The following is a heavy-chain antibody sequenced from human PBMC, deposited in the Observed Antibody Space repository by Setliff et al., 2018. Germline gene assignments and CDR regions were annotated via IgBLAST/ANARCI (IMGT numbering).Heavy chain of an antibody. CDR1: GFRFSDLY. J-gene: IGHJ4*02. D-gene: IGHD2-15*01. CDR3: TRVTHGLAAPEDY. CDR2: ISGDGNTV. Sequence: GGSLRLSCAASGFRFSDLYMSWVRQVPGKGLEWLSKISGDGNTVYYADSVRGRFTISRDNSKNSLYLQMNSLRAEDTALYYCTRVTHGLAAPEDYWGQGTLVTVSS. V-gene: IGHV3-11*01.